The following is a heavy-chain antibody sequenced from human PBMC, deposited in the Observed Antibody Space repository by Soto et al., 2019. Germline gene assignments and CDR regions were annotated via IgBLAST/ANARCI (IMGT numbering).Heavy chain of an antibody. J-gene: IGHJ6*02. D-gene: IGHD2-8*01. CDR1: GGTFGSYA. CDR2: IIPIFGTA. V-gene: IGHV1-69*13. CDR3: ARDLVVLMVYANRDYYYYGMDV. Sequence: GASVKVSCKASGGTFGSYAISWVRQAPGQGLEWMGGIIPIFGTANYAQKFQGRVTITADESTSTAYMELSSLRSEDTAVYYCARDLVVLMVYANRDYYYYGMDVWGQGTTVTVSS.